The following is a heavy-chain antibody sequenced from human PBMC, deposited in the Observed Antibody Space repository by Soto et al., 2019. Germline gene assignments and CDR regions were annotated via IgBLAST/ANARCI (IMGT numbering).Heavy chain of an antibody. V-gene: IGHV1-18*01. CDR1: GYIFVNYG. D-gene: IGHD3-16*01. CDR2: ISPYTGNT. J-gene: IGHJ6*02. Sequence: QVQLVQSGDEVKKPGASVKVSCKASGYIFVNYGIAWVRQAPGQGLEWMGWISPYTGNTHSASKVQGRLTMTTDTSTSTGLMVLGSLTSDDTAVYYCVMVDNYVTPTPQDVWGQGTTVTVSS. CDR3: VMVDNYVTPTPQDV.